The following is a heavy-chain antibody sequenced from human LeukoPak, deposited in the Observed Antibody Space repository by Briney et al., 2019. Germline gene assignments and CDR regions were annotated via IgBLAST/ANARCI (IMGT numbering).Heavy chain of an antibody. V-gene: IGHV4-59*01. Sequence: SETLSLTCTVSGGSISNYYWSRIRQSPGKGLEWIGQIYYSGSSNNNPSLRGRVTMSFDTSKNQFYLNLNSVTAADTAVYYCAREPPLAPNWFDPWGQGTLVIVSS. CDR1: GGSISNYY. J-gene: IGHJ5*02. CDR3: AREPPLAPNWFDP. CDR2: IYYSGSS.